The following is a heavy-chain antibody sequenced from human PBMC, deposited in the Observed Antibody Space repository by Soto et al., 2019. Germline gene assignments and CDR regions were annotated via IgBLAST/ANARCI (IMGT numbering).Heavy chain of an antibody. Sequence: GGSLRLSCVASGFIFRNYGLHWVRQAPGKGLEWVAVLWSDGSNKYYADSVKGRFTISRDNSKNTLYLEMNRLRVEDTALYFCARDALGFCSSPSCYVYYGMDVWGQGTTVTVSS. CDR3: ARDALGFCSSPSCYVYYGMDV. CDR2: LWSDGSNK. J-gene: IGHJ6*02. CDR1: GFIFRNYG. D-gene: IGHD2-2*01. V-gene: IGHV3-33*01.